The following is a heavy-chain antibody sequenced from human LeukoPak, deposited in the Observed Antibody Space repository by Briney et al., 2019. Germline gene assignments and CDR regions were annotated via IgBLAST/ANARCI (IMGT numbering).Heavy chain of an antibody. CDR1: GFTFSTYS. J-gene: IGHJ3*02. Sequence: SGESLRLSCAASGFTFSTYSMSWVRQAPGKGLGWVSSINSGSTHFYYADSVRGRFTISRDNTKNSLFLQMNSLRAEDTAVYYCARFETSPGGVALDIWGQGTLLTVSS. D-gene: IGHD1-1*01. CDR3: ARFETSPGGVALDI. V-gene: IGHV3-21*06. CDR2: INSGSTHF.